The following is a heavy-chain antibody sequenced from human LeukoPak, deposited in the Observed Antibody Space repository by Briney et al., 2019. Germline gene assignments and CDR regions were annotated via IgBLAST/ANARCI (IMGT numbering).Heavy chain of an antibody. Sequence: KPSETLSLTCTVAGGSLTNTTYRGGWLRQPPGKGLELIGQIYSRGNTNYNPSLKSRVSVSVDTSKSQFSLKLNSVTAADTAIYYCARLHPGGGDDYWGQGILVTVSS. CDR2: IYSRGNT. CDR1: GGSLTNTTYR. V-gene: IGHV4-39*01. J-gene: IGHJ4*02. D-gene: IGHD2-8*02. CDR3: ARLHPGGGDDY.